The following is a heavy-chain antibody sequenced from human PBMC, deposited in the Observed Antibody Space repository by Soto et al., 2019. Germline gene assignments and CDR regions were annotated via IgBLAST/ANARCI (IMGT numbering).Heavy chain of an antibody. V-gene: IGHV3-7*01. CDR2: IKQDGSEK. D-gene: IGHD2-2*02. CDR1: GFTFSSYW. Sequence: EAQLVDSGGGLVQPGGSLRLSCAASGFTFSSYWMSWVRQAPGKGLEWVANIKQDGSEKYYVDSVKGRFTISRDNTKNSLYLQMNSLRAEDTAVYYCARGPIYCSSTSCYSWFDPWGQGTLVTVSS. J-gene: IGHJ5*02. CDR3: ARGPIYCSSTSCYSWFDP.